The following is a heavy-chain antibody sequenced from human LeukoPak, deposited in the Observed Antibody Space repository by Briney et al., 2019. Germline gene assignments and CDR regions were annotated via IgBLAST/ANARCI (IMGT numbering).Heavy chain of an antibody. Sequence: PGGSLRLSCAASGLTFSSDAMSWARQAPGKGLEWFSSITGSGGSTYYADSVKGRFTISRDNSKSTLFLQMNSLRAEDTAVFYCAKVRICGDYIFWYFDDWGQGTLVTVSS. CDR1: GLTFSSDA. CDR2: ITGSGGST. V-gene: IGHV3-23*01. J-gene: IGHJ4*02. D-gene: IGHD4-17*01. CDR3: AKVRICGDYIFWYFDD.